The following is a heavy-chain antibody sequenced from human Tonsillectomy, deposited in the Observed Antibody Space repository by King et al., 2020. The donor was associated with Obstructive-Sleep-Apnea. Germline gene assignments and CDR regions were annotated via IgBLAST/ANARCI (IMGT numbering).Heavy chain of an antibody. V-gene: IGHV4-59*01. J-gene: IGHJ6*02. D-gene: IGHD3-10*01. CDR2: IYYSGST. CDR3: ARGTYGSGMGSREMDV. CDR1: DGSISSDY. Sequence: VQLQESGPGLVKPSETLSLTCTVSDGSISSDYWNWIRQPPGKGLEWIGYIYYSGSTKYNPSLKSRVTISVDTSKNQLSLKLRSVTAADTAVYYWARGTYGSGMGSREMDVWGQGTTVTVSS.